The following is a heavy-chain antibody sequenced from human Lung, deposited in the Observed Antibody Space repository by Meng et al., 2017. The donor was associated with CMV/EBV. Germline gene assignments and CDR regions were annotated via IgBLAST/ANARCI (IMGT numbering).Heavy chain of an antibody. CDR1: GYTFTGYY. V-gene: IGHV1-2*02. CDR2: INPNSGGT. Sequence: SVXVSXXASGYTFTGYYMHWVRQAPGQGLEWMGWINPNSGGTNYAQKFQGRVTMTRDTSISTAYMELSRLRSDDTAVYYCARDERLTKDIVVVPAAGGLWLDWGQGNXV. D-gene: IGHD2-2*01. J-gene: IGHJ4*02. CDR3: ARDERLTKDIVVVPAAGGLWLD.